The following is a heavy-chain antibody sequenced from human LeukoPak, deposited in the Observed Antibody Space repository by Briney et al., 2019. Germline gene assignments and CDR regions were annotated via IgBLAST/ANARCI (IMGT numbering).Heavy chain of an antibody. D-gene: IGHD4-17*01. V-gene: IGHV4-59*01. CDR1: GGSISSYY. CDR2: IDHGGST. J-gene: IGHJ4*02. Sequence: SETLSLTCTVSGGSISSYYWSWIRQPPGKELEWIGYIDHGGSTNYNPSLRSRVSISSDTSKIQFSLELTSVTAADTAVYYCARLKATVSIHAYFDSWGQGTLVTVSS. CDR3: ARLKATVSIHAYFDS.